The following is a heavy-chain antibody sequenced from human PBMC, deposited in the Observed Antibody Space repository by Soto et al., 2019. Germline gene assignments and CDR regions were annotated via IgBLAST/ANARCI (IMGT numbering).Heavy chain of an antibody. CDR1: GGTFSSYA. Sequence: QVQLVQSGAEVKKPGSSVKVSCKASGGTFSSYAISWVRQAPGQGLEWMGGIIPIFGTANYAQKFQGRVTITADESTSTAYMELSSLRSEDTAVYYCAKEGAAVAGTRDWYFDLWGRGTLVTVSS. V-gene: IGHV1-69*01. CDR2: IIPIFGTA. J-gene: IGHJ2*01. D-gene: IGHD6-13*01. CDR3: AKEGAAVAGTRDWYFDL.